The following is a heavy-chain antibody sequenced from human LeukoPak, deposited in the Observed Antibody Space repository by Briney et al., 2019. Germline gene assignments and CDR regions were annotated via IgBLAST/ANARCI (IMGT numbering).Heavy chain of an antibody. CDR2: INHSGST. J-gene: IGHJ4*02. Sequence: SETLSLTCTVSGGSITSGDNYWSWIRQPPGKGLEWIGEINHSGSTNYNPSLKSRVTISVDTSKNQFSLKLSSVTAADTAVYYCARGLTDYWGQGTLVTVSS. V-gene: IGHV4-34*01. CDR3: ARGLTDY. CDR1: GGSITSGDNY.